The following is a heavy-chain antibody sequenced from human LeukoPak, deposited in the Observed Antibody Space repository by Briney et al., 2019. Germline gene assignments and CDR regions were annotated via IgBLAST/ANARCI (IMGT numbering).Heavy chain of an antibody. V-gene: IGHV3-11*01. Sequence: GGSLRLSCAASGFTLSDYYMSWIRQAPGKGLEWVSYISSSGSTIYYADSVKGRFTISRDNAKNSLYLQMNSLRAEDTAVYYCARAKNYYDPFDYWGQGTLVTVSS. D-gene: IGHD3-22*01. CDR2: ISSSGSTI. CDR3: ARAKNYYDPFDY. J-gene: IGHJ4*02. CDR1: GFTLSDYY.